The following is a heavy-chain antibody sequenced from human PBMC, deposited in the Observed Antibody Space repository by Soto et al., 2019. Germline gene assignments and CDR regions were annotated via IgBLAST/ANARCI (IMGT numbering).Heavy chain of an antibody. V-gene: IGHV4-30-4*01. CDR2: IYYSGTT. CDR3: GSGPPRDQVYF. CDR1: GGSISSGDYY. J-gene: IGHJ4*02. Sequence: SETLSLTCTISGGSISSGDYYWSWIRQPPGKGLEWIGYIYYSGTTYYNPSLKSRVTISVDTSKNQFSLKLSSVTAADTAVYYCGSGPPRDQVYFSAQRALVPGSS.